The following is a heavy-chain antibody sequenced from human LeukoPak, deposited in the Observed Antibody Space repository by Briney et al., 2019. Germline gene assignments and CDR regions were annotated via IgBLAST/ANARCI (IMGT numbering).Heavy chain of an antibody. CDR3: TKDSDWAIDY. V-gene: IGHV3-21*04. J-gene: IGHJ4*02. CDR1: GFTFSSYT. CDR2: IHHSTSDI. D-gene: IGHD6-19*01. Sequence: PGGSLRLSCAVSGFTFSSYTMNWVRQAPGKGLEWISFIHHSTSDIYYADSVKGRFTISIDNAKNSLYLQMNSLRAEDTAVYYCTKDSDWAIDYWGQGTLVIVSS.